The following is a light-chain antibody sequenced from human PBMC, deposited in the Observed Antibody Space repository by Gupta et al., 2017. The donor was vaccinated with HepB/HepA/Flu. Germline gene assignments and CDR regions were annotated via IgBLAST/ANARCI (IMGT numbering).Light chain of an antibody. J-gene: IGLJ2*01. Sequence: SPLTQPASVSGSPGRSITISCTGTSSDVGGYNYVSWYQQHPGKAPNLMIYDVSKRPAGVSTRFSGSKSGNTASLTISGLQAEDAADYYCSSDTSSSTGVFGGGTKLTVL. CDR3: SSDTSSSTGV. V-gene: IGLV2-14*01. CDR2: DVS. CDR1: SSDVGGYNY.